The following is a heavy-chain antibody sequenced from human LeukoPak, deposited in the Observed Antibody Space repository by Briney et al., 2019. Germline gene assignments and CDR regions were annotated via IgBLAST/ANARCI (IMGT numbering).Heavy chain of an antibody. CDR2: INPNSGGT. D-gene: IGHD6-13*01. J-gene: IGHJ3*02. Sequence: ASVKVSCKASGYTFTGYYMHWMRQAPGQGLEWMGWINPNSGGTNYAQKFQGRVTMTRDTSISKAYMELSRLRSDDTAVYYCAASIAAAGDGSAFDIWGQGTMVTVSS. V-gene: IGHV1-2*02. CDR1: GYTFTGYY. CDR3: AASIAAAGDGSAFDI.